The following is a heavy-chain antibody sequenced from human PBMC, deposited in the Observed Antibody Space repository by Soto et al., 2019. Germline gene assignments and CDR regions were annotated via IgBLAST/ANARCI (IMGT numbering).Heavy chain of an antibody. CDR2: ISGSGGSI. V-gene: IGHV3-23*01. J-gene: IGHJ4*02. CDR1: GFTFSTYA. D-gene: IGHD1-26*01. Sequence: GGSLRLSCAASGFTFSTYAMSWVRQAPGKGLEWVSVISGSGGSIYYADSVKGRFTISRDNSKNTLYLQMSSLRADDTAVYYCVKAVGPTAPSSRIFDYWGQGTLVTVSS. CDR3: VKAVGPTAPSSRIFDY.